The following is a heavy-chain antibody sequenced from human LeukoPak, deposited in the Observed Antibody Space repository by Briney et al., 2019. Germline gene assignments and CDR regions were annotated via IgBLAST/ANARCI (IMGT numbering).Heavy chain of an antibody. J-gene: IGHJ4*02. CDR2: IGSGGDII. CDR3: ARTNSHPRSPKFLYY. V-gene: IGHV3-48*02. Sequence: GGSLRLSCAASGFTFNTYNMNWIRQAPGKGLEWVSCIGSGGDIIYSADSVTGRFTISRDNARNSLFLQMNSLRDEDTAVYSCARTNSHPRSPKFLYYRGPGALVTVSS. CDR1: GFTFNTYN. D-gene: IGHD2-21*01.